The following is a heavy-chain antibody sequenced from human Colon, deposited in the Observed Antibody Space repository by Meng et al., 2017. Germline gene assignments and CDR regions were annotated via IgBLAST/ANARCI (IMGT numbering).Heavy chain of an antibody. CDR1: GFTFSTYD. J-gene: IGHJ6*02. V-gene: IGHV3-21*01. Sequence: GESLKISCAASGFTFSTYDMNWVRQAPGKGLEWVASISRNSGDIYYADSVKGRFTISRSNSKNSLYLEMISLRAEDTDVYYCARPDFYYNGMDVWGQGTTVTVSS. CDR2: ISRNSGDI. CDR3: ARPDFYYNGMDV.